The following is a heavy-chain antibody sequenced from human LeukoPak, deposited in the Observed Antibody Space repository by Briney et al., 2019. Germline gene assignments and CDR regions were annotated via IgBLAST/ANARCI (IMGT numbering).Heavy chain of an antibody. CDR1: GGTFSSYA. J-gene: IGHJ3*02. CDR2: IIPIFGTA. V-gene: IGHV1-69*01. D-gene: IGHD3-22*01. CDR3: ASDTDYYDSSGYGATFDI. Sequence: ASVKISCKASGGTFSSYAISWVRQAPGQGLEWMGGIIPIFGTANYAQKFQGRATITADESTSTAYMELSSLRSEDTAVYYCASDTDYYDSSGYGATFDIWGQGTMVTVSS.